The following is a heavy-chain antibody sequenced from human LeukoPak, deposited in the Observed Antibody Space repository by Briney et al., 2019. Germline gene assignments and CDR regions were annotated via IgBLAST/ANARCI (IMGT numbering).Heavy chain of an antibody. CDR3: AKDEKTANLVSSWDN. Sequence: GGSLRLSCATSGFTFSSYAMSWVRQAPGKGLEWVSSIRSSGGNTYYADSVKGRFTISRDNSRNTLYLQIDSLSAEDTAVYYCAKDEKTANLVSSWDNWGQGTLVTVSS. J-gene: IGHJ4*02. D-gene: IGHD3-16*01. V-gene: IGHV3-23*01. CDR2: IRSSGGNT. CDR1: GFTFSSYA.